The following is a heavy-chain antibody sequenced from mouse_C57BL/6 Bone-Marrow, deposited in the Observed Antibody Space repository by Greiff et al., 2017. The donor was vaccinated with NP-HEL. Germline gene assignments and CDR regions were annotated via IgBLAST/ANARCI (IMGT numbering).Heavy chain of an antibody. D-gene: IGHD6-5*01. Sequence: EVQLQQSGAELVRPGASVKLSCTASGFNIKDDYMHWVKQRPEQGLEWIGWIDPENGDTEYASKFQGKATITADTSSNTAYLQLSSLTSEDTDVYYCTAYYFDYWGQGTTLTVSS. J-gene: IGHJ2*01. CDR3: TAYYFDY. CDR2: IDPENGDT. CDR1: GFNIKDDY. V-gene: IGHV14-4*01.